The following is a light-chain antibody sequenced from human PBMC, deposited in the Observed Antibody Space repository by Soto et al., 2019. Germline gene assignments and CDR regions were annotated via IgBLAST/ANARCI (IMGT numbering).Light chain of an antibody. CDR1: SSDVGGYNY. CDR2: EVN. J-gene: IGLJ1*01. V-gene: IGLV2-8*01. Sequence: QSVLTQPHSASGSPGQSVAISCTGTSSDVGGYNYVSWYQHHPGKAPKLMIYEVNKRPSVVPYRCSGSYSGTTASLTVSGLQAEDEADYYYSSYAGSSNVFGTGTKLTVL. CDR3: SSYAGSSNV.